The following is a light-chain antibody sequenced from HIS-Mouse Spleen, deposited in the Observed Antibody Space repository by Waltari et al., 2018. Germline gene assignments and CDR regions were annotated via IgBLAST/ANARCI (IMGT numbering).Light chain of an antibody. CDR2: EDS. Sequence: SYELTQPPSVSVSPGQTARITCSGDALPKKYAYWYQQKSGQAPVLVIYEDSKRPSGIPEGFSGSSSGTMATLTISGAQVEDEADYYCYSTDSSGNHRVFRGGTKLTVL. CDR1: ALPKKY. V-gene: IGLV3-10*01. CDR3: YSTDSSGNHRV. J-gene: IGLJ2*01.